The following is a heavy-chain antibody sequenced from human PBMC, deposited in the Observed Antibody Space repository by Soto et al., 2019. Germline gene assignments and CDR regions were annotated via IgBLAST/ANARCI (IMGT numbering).Heavy chain of an antibody. Sequence: SVKVSCKASGGTFSSYAISWVRQAPGQGLEWMGGIIPIFGTANYAQKFQGRVTITADESTSTAYMELSSLRSEDTAVYYGARDHDYGREYFQHWGQGTLVTVSS. J-gene: IGHJ1*01. CDR2: IIPIFGTA. V-gene: IGHV1-69*13. CDR3: ARDHDYGREYFQH. CDR1: GGTFSSYA. D-gene: IGHD4-17*01.